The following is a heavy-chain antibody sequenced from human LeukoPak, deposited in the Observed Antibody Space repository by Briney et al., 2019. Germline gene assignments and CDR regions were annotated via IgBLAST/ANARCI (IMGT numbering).Heavy chain of an antibody. Sequence: ASVKVSCKASGYTFTSYGISWVRQAPGQGLEWMGWINPNSGGTNYAQKFQGRVTMTRDTSISTAYMELSRLRSDDTAVYYCATDAKWELLGFDYWGQGTLVTVSS. CDR1: GYTFTSYG. V-gene: IGHV1-2*02. CDR3: ATDAKWELLGFDY. CDR2: INPNSGGT. D-gene: IGHD1-26*01. J-gene: IGHJ4*02.